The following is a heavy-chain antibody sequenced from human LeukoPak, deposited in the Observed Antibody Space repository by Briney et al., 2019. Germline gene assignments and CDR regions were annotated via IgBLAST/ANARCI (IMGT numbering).Heavy chain of an antibody. J-gene: IGHJ5*02. Sequence: ASVKVSCKASGYTFTGYYMHWVRQAPGQGLEWMGWINPNSGGTNHAQKFQGRVTMTRDTSISTAYMELSRLRSDDTAVYYCARLLSGIAAAGTASWGQGTLVTVSS. CDR2: INPNSGGT. CDR1: GYTFTGYY. CDR3: ARLLSGIAAAGTAS. V-gene: IGHV1-2*02. D-gene: IGHD6-13*01.